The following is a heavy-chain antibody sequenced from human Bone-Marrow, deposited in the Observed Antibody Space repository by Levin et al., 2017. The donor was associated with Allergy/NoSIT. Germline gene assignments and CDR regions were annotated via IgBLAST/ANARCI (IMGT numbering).Heavy chain of an antibody. J-gene: IGHJ3*02. V-gene: IGHV1-2*02. CDR1: GYTFTGYY. D-gene: IGHD5-12*01. CDR2: INPNSGGT. Sequence: GESLKISCKASGYTFTGYYMHWVRQAPGQGLEWMGWINPNSGGTNYAQKFQGRVTMTRDTSISTAYMELSRLRSDDTAVYYCARLGNSGYDAFDIWGQGTMVTVSS. CDR3: ARLGNSGYDAFDI.